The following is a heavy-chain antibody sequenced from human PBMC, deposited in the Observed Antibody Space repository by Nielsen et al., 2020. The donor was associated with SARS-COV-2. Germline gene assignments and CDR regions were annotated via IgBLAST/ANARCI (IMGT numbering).Heavy chain of an antibody. D-gene: IGHD4-11*01. Sequence: GESLKISCAASGFTFSSYWMHWVRQAPGKGLVWVSRINSDGSSTSYADSVKGRFTISRDNAKNTLYLQMNSLRDEDTAVYYCARDNLYSNYYYYYGLDVWGQGTAVTVSS. V-gene: IGHV3-74*01. J-gene: IGHJ6*02. CDR2: INSDGSST. CDR1: GFTFSSYW. CDR3: ARDNLYSNYYYYYGLDV.